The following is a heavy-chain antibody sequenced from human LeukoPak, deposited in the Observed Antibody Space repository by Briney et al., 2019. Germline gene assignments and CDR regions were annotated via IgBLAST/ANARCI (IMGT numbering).Heavy chain of an antibody. D-gene: IGHD3-22*01. V-gene: IGHV1-2*02. Sequence: GASVKVSCQTSGYTFTCYFLHRVRQAPGQGLEWMGWINPNSGGTNYAQRFQGRVTMTRDTSISTAYMELSRLKSDDTVVYYCEGSSGYSPQDFDYWGQGTLVTVSS. CDR3: EGSSGYSPQDFDY. J-gene: IGHJ4*02. CDR1: GYTFTCYF. CDR2: INPNSGGT.